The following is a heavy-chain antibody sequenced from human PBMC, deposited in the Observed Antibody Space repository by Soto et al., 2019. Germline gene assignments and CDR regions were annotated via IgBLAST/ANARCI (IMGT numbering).Heavy chain of an antibody. D-gene: IGHD3-22*01. CDR3: ASTYDSSGHDAFDL. V-gene: IGHV4-30-4*01. CDR2: IYYNGGT. Sequence: PSETLSLTCAVSGGSVSSGDYYWGWIRQPPGKGLELIGYIYYNGGTYYNPSLKSRAFISIDTSDNQFSLKLSSVTAADTAVYYCASTYDSSGHDAFDLWGQGTMVAVSS. CDR1: GGSVSSGDYY. J-gene: IGHJ3*01.